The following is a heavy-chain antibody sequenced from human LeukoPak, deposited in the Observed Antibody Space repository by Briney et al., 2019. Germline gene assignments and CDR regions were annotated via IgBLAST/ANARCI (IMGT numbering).Heavy chain of an antibody. Sequence: GESLKISCAASGFTFSSYAMSWVRQAPGKGLEWVSAISGSGGSTYYADSVKGQFTISRDNSKNTLYLQMDSLRAEDTAVYYCAKLAEYSVFDYWGQGTLVTVSS. D-gene: IGHD6-6*01. CDR2: ISGSGGST. CDR3: AKLAEYSVFDY. V-gene: IGHV3-23*01. CDR1: GFTFSSYA. J-gene: IGHJ4*02.